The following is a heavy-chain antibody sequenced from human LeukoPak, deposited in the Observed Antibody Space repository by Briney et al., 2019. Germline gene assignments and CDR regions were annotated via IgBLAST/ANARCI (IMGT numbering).Heavy chain of an antibody. CDR2: INHSGST. V-gene: IGHV4-34*01. J-gene: IGHJ4*02. Sequence: SETLSLTCAVYGGSFSGYYWSWIRQSPGKGLEWIGEINHSGSTNYNPSLKSRVTISVDTSKNQFSLKLSSVTAADTAVYYCARGLPLDYWGQGTLVTVSS. CDR1: GGSFSGYY. CDR3: ARGLPLDY.